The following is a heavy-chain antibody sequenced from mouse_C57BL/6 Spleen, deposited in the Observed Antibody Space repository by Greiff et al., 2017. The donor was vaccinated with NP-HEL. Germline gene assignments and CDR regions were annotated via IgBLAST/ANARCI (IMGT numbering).Heavy chain of an antibody. CDR1: GYTFTSYT. D-gene: IGHD1-1*01. V-gene: IGHV1-4*01. J-gene: IGHJ4*01. CDR2: INPSSGYT. Sequence: QVHVKQSGAELARPGASVKMSCKASGYTFTSYTMHWVKQRPGQGLEWIGYINPSSGYTKYNQKFKDKATLTADKSSSTAYMQLSSLTSEDSAVYYCARRGYYYGSSHYYAMDYWGQGTSVTVSS. CDR3: ARRGYYYGSSHYYAMDY.